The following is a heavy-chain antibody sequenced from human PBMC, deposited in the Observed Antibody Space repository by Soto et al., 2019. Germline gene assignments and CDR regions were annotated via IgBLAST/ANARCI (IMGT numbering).Heavy chain of an antibody. CDR3: TREAIVVIPAAQPSHFDS. Sequence: QVQLVQSGAEVKKPGASVKVSCKGLGYTFIKYGINWVRQAPGQGLEWMGWISPYSGYTHSAQKFQGILTLTTDTAATTAYMELRSLRSADTALYYCTREAIVVIPAAQPSHFDSWGQGTLVTVSS. V-gene: IGHV1-18*01. CDR2: ISPYSGYT. CDR1: GYTFIKYG. J-gene: IGHJ4*02. D-gene: IGHD2-2*01.